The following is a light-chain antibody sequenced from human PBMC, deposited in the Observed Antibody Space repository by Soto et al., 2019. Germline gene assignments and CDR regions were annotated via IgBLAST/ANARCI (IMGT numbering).Light chain of an antibody. CDR3: QQYGGSPLYT. Sequence: EIVLTQSPGTLSLSPGDRATLSCRASQSVSSSDLAWYQQKPGQAPRLLIYGASTRATGIPDRFSRSGSGTDFTLTISRLEPEDFAVYYCQQYGGSPLYTFGQGTKLEIK. J-gene: IGKJ2*01. V-gene: IGKV3-20*01. CDR1: QSVSSSD. CDR2: GAS.